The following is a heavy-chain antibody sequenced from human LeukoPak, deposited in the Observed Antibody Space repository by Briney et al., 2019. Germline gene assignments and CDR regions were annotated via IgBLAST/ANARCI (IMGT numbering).Heavy chain of an antibody. CDR2: VYYTGST. V-gene: IGHV4-39*01. Sequence: SETLSLTCAVSVVSISTKSYYWGWVRQPPGKGLEWIGNVYYTGSTDYTPSLKSRVTISVDMSKNQFSLDLTSVTAADTAVYYCARHVAYIPRRHGAFDVWGQGTTVYVSS. CDR3: ARHVAYIPRRHGAFDV. D-gene: IGHD3-16*01. J-gene: IGHJ3*01. CDR1: VVSISTKSYY.